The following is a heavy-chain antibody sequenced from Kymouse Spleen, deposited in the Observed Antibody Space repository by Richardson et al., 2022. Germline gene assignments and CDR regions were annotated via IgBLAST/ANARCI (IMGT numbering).Heavy chain of an antibody. CDR3: ARAHTAMVDAFDI. Sequence: EVQLVESGGGLVQPGGSLRLSCAASGFTFSSYDMHWVRQATGKGLEWVSAIGTAGDTYYPGSVKGRFTISRENAKNSLYLQMNSLRAGDTAVYYCARAHTAMVDAFDIWGQGTMVTVSS. CDR2: IGTAGDT. CDR1: GFTFSSYD. J-gene: IGHJ3*02. D-gene: IGHD5-18,IGHD5-18*01. V-gene: IGHV3-13*01.